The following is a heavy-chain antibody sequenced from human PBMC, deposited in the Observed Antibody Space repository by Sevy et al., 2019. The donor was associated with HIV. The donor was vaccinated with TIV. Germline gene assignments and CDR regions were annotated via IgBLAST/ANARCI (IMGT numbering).Heavy chain of an antibody. D-gene: IGHD3-22*01. J-gene: IGHJ4*02. CDR2: ISWNSGSI. CDR3: SRGLYYYDMRGHQAPGDY. CDR1: GFTFDDYA. V-gene: IGHV3-9*01. Sequence: GGSLRLSCAASGFTFDDYAMHWVRQAPGKGLEWVSGISWNSGSIGYADSVTGRFTTSRDNAKNPLYLQMKSLGVEDTAVYCCSRGLYYYDMRGHQAPGDYWGQGVLVTVSS.